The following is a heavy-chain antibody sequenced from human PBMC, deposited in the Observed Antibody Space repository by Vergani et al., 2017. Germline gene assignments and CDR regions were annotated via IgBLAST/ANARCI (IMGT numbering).Heavy chain of an antibody. CDR2: IIPIFGTA. CDR3: ARGGWFGEYYYYYGMDV. J-gene: IGHJ6*02. Sequence: QVQLVQSGAEVKKPGSSVKVSCKASGGTFSSYAISWVRQAPGQGLEWMGGIIPIFGTANYAQKFQGRVTITADESTSTAYMELSSLRSEDTAVYYCARGGWFGEYYYYYGMDVWGQGTTVTVPS. D-gene: IGHD3-10*01. CDR1: GGTFSSYA. V-gene: IGHV1-69*01.